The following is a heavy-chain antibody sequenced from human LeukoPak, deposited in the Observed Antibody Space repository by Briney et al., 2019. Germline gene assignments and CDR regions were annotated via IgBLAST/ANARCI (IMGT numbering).Heavy chain of an antibody. J-gene: IGHJ3*02. D-gene: IGHD3-22*01. CDR3: ARPTAYYYDSSGYSQGLDAFDI. CDR2: IRYDGSNK. Sequence: PGGSLRLSCAASGFTFSSYGMHWVRQAPGKGLEWVAFIRYDGSNKFYADSVKGRFTISRDNSKNTLYLQMNSLRAEDTAVYYCARPTAYYYDSSGYSQGLDAFDIWGQGTMVTVSS. CDR1: GFTFSSYG. V-gene: IGHV3-30*02.